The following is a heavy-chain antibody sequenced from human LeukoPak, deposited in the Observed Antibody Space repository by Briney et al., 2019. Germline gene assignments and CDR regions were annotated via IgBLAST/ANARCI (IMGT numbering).Heavy chain of an antibody. D-gene: IGHD6-19*01. CDR3: ARGWAGTVDY. V-gene: IGHV6-1*01. CDR2: TYYRSKWNN. CDR1: GDSVSSNSAA. Sequence: SQTLSLTCGISGDSVSSNSAAWNWLRQSPSRGLKGLGSTYYRSKWNNNNAVSMKSLITINADTSRNQFSLHLNSVTPEDTAVYYCARGWAGTVDYWGQGTLVTVSS. J-gene: IGHJ4*02.